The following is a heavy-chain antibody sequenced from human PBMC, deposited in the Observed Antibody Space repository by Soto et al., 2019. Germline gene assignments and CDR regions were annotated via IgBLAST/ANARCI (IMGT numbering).Heavy chain of an antibody. D-gene: IGHD3-3*01. CDR3: ARAPTYYDFWSGYSIYYYGMDV. V-gene: IGHV1-2*02. CDR2: INPNSGGT. Sequence: ASVKVCCEASGYTFTGYYIHWVRQARGQGLEWMGWINPNSGGTNYAQKFQGRVTMTRDTSISTAYMELSRLRSDDTAVYYCARAPTYYDFWSGYSIYYYGMDVWGQGTTVTVSS. J-gene: IGHJ6*02. CDR1: GYTFTGYY.